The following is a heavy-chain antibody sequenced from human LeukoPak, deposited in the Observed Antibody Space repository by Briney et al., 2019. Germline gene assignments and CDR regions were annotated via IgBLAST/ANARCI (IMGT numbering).Heavy chain of an antibody. CDR3: ARTSIAARRADFDY. V-gene: IGHV1-2*02. D-gene: IGHD6-6*01. CDR2: INSNSGGT. Sequence: ASVKVSCKTSGYTFTDYYIHWMRQAPGQGLEWMGWINSNSGGTSYAQKFQGRVILTRDTPTRTAFMELNRLTSDDTAVYYCARTSIAARRADFDYWGQGTVVTVSS. CDR1: GYTFTDYY. J-gene: IGHJ4*02.